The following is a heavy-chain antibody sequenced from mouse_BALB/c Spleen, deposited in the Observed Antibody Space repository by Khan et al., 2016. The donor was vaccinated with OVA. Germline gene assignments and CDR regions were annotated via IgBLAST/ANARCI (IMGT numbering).Heavy chain of an antibody. CDR1: GYTFTDYS. J-gene: IGHJ1*01. Sequence: QIQLVQSGPELKKPGETVKISCKASGYTFTDYSMHWVKQAPGKGLKWMGWINTETGEPTYADDFKGRFAFSLETSASTAYLQINNLKNEDTAAYVCAGRRHWYFDVWSAGTTVTVSS. CDR2: INTETGEP. V-gene: IGHV9-2-1*01. CDR3: AGRRHWYFDV.